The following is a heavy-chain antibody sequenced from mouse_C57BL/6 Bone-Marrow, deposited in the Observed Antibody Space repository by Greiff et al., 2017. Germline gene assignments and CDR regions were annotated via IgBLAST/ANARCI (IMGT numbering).Heavy chain of an antibody. D-gene: IGHD4-1*01. J-gene: IGHJ3*01. Sequence: QVHVKQPGTELVKPGASVKLSCKASGYTFTSYWMHWVKQRPGQGLEWIGNINPSNGGTNYNEKFKSKATLTVDNSSSTAYMQLSSLTSEDSAVYYCARAFNWAWFAYWGQGTLVTVSA. CDR1: GYTFTSYW. V-gene: IGHV1-53*01. CDR2: INPSNGGT. CDR3: ARAFNWAWFAY.